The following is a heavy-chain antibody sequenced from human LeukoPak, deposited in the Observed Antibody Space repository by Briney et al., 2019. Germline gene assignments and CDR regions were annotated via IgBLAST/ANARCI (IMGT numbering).Heavy chain of an antibody. CDR3: AGDRSYYGSGIQTNYYYYVMDV. D-gene: IGHD3-10*01. J-gene: IGHJ6*02. V-gene: IGHV4-59*12. CDR1: GGSISSYY. Sequence: SETLSLTCTVSGGSISSYYWSWIRQPPGKGLEWIGYIYYSGSTNYNPSLKSRVTISVDTSKNQFSLKLSSVTAADTAVYYCAGDRSYYGSGIQTNYYYYVMDVWGQGTTVTVSS. CDR2: IYYSGST.